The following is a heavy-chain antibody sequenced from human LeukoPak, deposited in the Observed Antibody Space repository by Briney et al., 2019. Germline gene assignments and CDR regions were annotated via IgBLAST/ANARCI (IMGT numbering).Heavy chain of an antibody. D-gene: IGHD5-12*01. Sequence: GGSLRLSCSASGFTFRNYAMHWVRQAPGQGLEHVSAIRSDGGSTFNADSVKGRFTISRDNSKSTVYLQMSSLRTDDTGVYYCVKDGQRRGYSGYDYLDYWGQGTLVTVSS. CDR3: VKDGQRRGYSGYDYLDY. V-gene: IGHV3-64D*06. J-gene: IGHJ4*02. CDR1: GFTFRNYA. CDR2: IRSDGGST.